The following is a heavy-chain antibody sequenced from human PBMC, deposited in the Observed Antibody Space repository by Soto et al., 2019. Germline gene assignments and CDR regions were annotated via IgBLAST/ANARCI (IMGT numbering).Heavy chain of an antibody. CDR1: GFTFSSNA. Sequence: EVQLLDSGGGLVQPGGSLRLSCAASGFTFSSNAMSWVRPAPGKGLEWVSVIRGSGDLTFYADSVKGRFTISRDNTKNTLYLQMNTLRAEDTAVYYCTKTQKDILDYWGQGTLVTVSS. V-gene: IGHV3-23*01. D-gene: IGHD2-15*01. J-gene: IGHJ4*02. CDR2: IRGSGDLT. CDR3: TKTQKDILDY.